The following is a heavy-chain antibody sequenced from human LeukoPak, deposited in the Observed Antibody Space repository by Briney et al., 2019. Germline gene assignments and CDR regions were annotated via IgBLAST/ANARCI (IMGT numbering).Heavy chain of an antibody. Sequence: SQTLSLTCAVSGGSISSGGYSWSWIRQPPGKGLEWTGYIYHSGSTYYNPSLKSRVTISVDRSKNQFSLKLSSVTAADTAVYYCARVGESGSDYWGQGTLVAVSS. J-gene: IGHJ4*02. V-gene: IGHV4-30-2*01. D-gene: IGHD1-26*01. CDR1: GGSISSGGYS. CDR2: IYHSGST. CDR3: ARVGESGSDY.